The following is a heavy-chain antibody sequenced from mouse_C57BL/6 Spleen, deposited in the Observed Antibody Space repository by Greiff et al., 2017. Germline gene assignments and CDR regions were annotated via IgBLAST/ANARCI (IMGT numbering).Heavy chain of an antibody. CDR1: GFTFSDYY. V-gene: IGHV5-16*01. D-gene: IGHD1-1*01. Sequence: EVKLMESEGGLVQPGSSMKLSCTASGFTFSDYYMAWVRQVPEKGLEWVANINYDGSSTYYLDSLKSRFIISRDNAKNILYLQMSSLKSEDTATYYCARVHYGSSLYAMDYWGQGTSVTVSS. CDR2: INYDGSST. J-gene: IGHJ4*01. CDR3: ARVHYGSSLYAMDY.